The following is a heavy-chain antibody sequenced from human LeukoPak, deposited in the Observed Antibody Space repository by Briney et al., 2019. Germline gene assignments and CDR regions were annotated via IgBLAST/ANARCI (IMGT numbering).Heavy chain of an antibody. V-gene: IGHV3-7*01. D-gene: IGHD2-2*01. Sequence: GGSLRLSCAASGFTFSSNWMSWVSQAPGEGLGWVANIKPDGSEKYYVDSVKGRFTISRDNVNSLVYLQMNSLRAEDTAVYYCASDIVIVPGATDWGQGTLVTVSS. CDR2: IKPDGSEK. CDR1: GFTFSSNW. J-gene: IGHJ4*02. CDR3: ASDIVIVPGATD.